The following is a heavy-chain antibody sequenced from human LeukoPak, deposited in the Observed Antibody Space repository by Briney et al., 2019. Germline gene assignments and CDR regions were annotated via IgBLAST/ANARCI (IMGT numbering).Heavy chain of an antibody. D-gene: IGHD2-15*01. J-gene: IGHJ5*02. CDR2: IRYDGSQ. CDR1: GFTFRNYG. Sequence: GGSLRLSCAASGFTFRNYGMHWVRQAPGKGLEWVAFIRYDGSQYYADSVKGRFTISRDNSNNTLYLQLNSLRTDDTAVFYCAKDGPLQWFDPWGQGTLVTVSS. V-gene: IGHV3-30*02. CDR3: AKDGPLQWFDP.